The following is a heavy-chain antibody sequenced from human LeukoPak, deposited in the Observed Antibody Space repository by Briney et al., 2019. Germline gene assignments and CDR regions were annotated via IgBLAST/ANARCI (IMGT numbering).Heavy chain of an antibody. CDR1: GYTFTSYN. CDR2: VNPSSGDA. V-gene: IGHV1-8*01. J-gene: IGHJ4*02. Sequence: ASVRVSCKASGYTFTSYNINWLRQAPGQGLEWMGWVNPSSGDAGYLQKFQGRLTITRDTSIDTAYMDLSGLNSEDTAVYYCARGVPLGYCTYGVCYPPYYFDYWGQGTLVTASS. D-gene: IGHD2-8*01. CDR3: ARGVPLGYCTYGVCYPPYYFDY.